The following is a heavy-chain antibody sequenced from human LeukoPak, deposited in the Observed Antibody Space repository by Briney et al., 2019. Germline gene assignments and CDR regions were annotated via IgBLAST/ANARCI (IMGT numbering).Heavy chain of an antibody. CDR1: GYTFTGYY. V-gene: IGHV1-2*02. D-gene: IGHD1-26*01. CDR3: ARGRGPDWEREAFDI. J-gene: IGHJ3*02. CDR2: INPNSGGT. Sequence: ASVKVSCKASGYTFTGYYTHWVRQAPGQGLEWMGWINPNSGGTNYAQKFQGRVTMTRDTSISTAYMELSRLRSDDTAVYYCARGRGPDWEREAFDIWGQGTMVTVSS.